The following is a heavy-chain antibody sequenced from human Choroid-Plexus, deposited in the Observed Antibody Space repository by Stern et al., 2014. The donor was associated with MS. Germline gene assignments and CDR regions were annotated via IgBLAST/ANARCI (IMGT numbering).Heavy chain of an antibody. V-gene: IGHV3-30*18. J-gene: IGHJ4*02. D-gene: IGHD2-15*01. Sequence: VQLVQSGGGVAQPGRPLILSCAASGFTFSNFGMHWVRQAPGKGLEWVALISYDGSEKYYADSVKGRFTIFRDNSKNTRYMHMNSLRAEDTAVYYCAKDRQWSTYFFDYWGQGSLVTVSS. CDR3: AKDRQWSTYFFDY. CDR2: ISYDGSEK. CDR1: GFTFSNFG.